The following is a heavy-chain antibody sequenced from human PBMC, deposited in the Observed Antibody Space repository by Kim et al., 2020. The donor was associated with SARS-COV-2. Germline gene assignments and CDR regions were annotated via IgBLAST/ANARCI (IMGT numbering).Heavy chain of an antibody. V-gene: IGHV3-15*01. J-gene: IGHJ3*02. CDR3: TTFPVRGLSAFDI. CDR1: RFTFSNAW. Sequence: GGSLRLSCAGSRFTFSNAWLSWVRQAPGKGLEWVGHIKSKIDGGTTDYAAPVKGRFTISRDDSKNTLYLQMSSLQTEDTAVYYCTTFPVRGLSAFDIWGQGTMVTVSS. D-gene: IGHD6-19*01. CDR2: IKSKIDGGTT.